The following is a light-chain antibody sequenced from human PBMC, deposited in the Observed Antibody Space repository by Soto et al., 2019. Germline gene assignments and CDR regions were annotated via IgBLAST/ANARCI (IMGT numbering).Light chain of an antibody. V-gene: IGKV3-20*01. CDR1: QSVSSN. CDR2: GAS. CDR3: QQYGSSPLP. J-gene: IGKJ4*01. Sequence: EIVMTQSPATLSVSPGERATLSFRASQSVSSNLAWYQQKPGQAPRLVIYGASNRATGIPDRFSASGSGTDFTLTISRLEPEDFAVYYCQQYGSSPLPFGGGTKVDIK.